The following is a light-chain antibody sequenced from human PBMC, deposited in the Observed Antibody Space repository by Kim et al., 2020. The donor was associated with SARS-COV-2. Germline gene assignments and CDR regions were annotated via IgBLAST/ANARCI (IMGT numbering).Light chain of an antibody. J-gene: IGKJ4*01. CDR2: DAS. Sequence: MSPGERVTLSCRASQSVISHLAWYQQNPGQAPRLFIYDASTRATGLPARFSGSGSGTEFTLTISSLQSEDFAVYYCQQYFGWPLTFGGGTKVDIK. V-gene: IGKV3-15*01. CDR3: QQYFGWPLT. CDR1: QSVISH.